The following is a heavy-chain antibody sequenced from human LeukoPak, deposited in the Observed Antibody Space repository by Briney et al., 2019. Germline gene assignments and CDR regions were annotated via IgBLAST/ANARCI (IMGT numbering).Heavy chain of an antibody. CDR1: GFTFSTYE. J-gene: IGHJ4*02. V-gene: IGHV3-48*03. Sequence: GGSLRLSCAAFGFTFSTYEMIWVRQAPGKGLEWLSYISSSGSPTYYADSLKGRFTISRDNAKNSLYLQMNSLRAEDTAVYYCARAQGGYSYGYGDYWGQGTLVTVSS. D-gene: IGHD5-18*01. CDR3: ARAQGGYSYGYGDY. CDR2: ISSSGSPT.